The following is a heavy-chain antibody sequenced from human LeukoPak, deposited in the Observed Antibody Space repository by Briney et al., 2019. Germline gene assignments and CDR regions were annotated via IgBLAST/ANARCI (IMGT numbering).Heavy chain of an antibody. D-gene: IGHD4-23*01. J-gene: IGHJ4*02. Sequence: GGSLRLSCAASGFTFSSYAMSWVRQAPGKGLEWVSAISGSGGSTYYADSVKGRFTISRDNSKNTLYLQMNSLRAEDTAVYYCAKDDRYLLYGGNPFDYWGQGTLVTVSS. CDR2: ISGSGGST. V-gene: IGHV3-23*01. CDR1: GFTFSSYA. CDR3: AKDDRYLLYGGNPFDY.